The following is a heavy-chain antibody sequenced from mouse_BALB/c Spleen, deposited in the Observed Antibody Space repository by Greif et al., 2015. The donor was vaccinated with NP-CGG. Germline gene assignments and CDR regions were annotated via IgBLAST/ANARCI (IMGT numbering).Heavy chain of an antibody. CDR1: GYTFTSYY. CDR3: TRGAYYYAMDY. V-gene: IGHV1S81*02. CDR2: INPSNGGT. Sequence: VQGVESGAELVKPGASVKLSCKASGYTFTSYYMYWVKQRPGQGLEWIGGINPSNGGTNFNEKFKSKATLTVDKSSSTAYMQLSSLTSEDSAVYYCTRGAYYYAMDYWGQGTSVTVSS. J-gene: IGHJ4*01.